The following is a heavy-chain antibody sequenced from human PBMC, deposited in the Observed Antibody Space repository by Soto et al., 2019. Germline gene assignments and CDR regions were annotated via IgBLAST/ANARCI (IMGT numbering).Heavy chain of an antibody. D-gene: IGHD6-6*01. Sequence: QVQLVQSGAEVKKPGASVKVYCKASGYTFTSYGISWVRQAPGQGLEWMGWISAYNGNTNYAQKLQGRATRATDTSTSTAHAVRRSLRSDAPAVYYWARGESIGDVWGQGTTGTVSS. V-gene: IGHV1-18*01. CDR2: ISAYNGNT. CDR3: ARGESIGDV. J-gene: IGHJ6*02. CDR1: GYTFTSYG.